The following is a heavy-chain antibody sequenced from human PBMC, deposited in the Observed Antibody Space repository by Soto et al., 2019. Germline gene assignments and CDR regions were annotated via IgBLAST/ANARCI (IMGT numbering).Heavy chain of an antibody. J-gene: IGHJ3*01. V-gene: IGHV3-21*01. Sequence: GGSMRLSCAASGFTCSSYAMNWVRQAPGKGLQWVSIISSSSYYIYYADSVKGRFTISRDNAKNSLYLQMNSLRAEDTAVYYCARPHPKAVGATTADAFDVWGQGTMVTVSS. D-gene: IGHD1-26*01. CDR1: GFTCSSYA. CDR2: ISSSSYYI. CDR3: ARPHPKAVGATTADAFDV.